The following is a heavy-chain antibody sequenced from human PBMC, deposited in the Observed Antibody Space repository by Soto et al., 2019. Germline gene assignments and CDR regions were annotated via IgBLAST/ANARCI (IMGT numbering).Heavy chain of an antibody. CDR2: VNHSGTT. CDR1: GGSFSAYQ. Sequence: PSETLSLTCAVSGGSFSAYQWSWVRQTPGQGLEWIGEVNHSGTTRYNPSLKSRVTMSADSSKKQFSLKLTSVTAADSAIYYCARGWRFDPWGQGTQVTAPQ. J-gene: IGHJ5*02. V-gene: IGHV4-34*01. D-gene: IGHD3-3*01. CDR3: ARGWRFDP.